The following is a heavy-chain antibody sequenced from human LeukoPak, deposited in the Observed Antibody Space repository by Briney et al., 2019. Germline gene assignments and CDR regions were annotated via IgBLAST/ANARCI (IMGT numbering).Heavy chain of an antibody. CDR2: ISYDGSNK. D-gene: IGHD3-10*01. Sequence: PGGSLRLSCAASGFTFSSYAMNWVRQAPGKGLEWVAVISYDGSNKYYADSVKGRFTISRDNSKNTLYLQMNSLRAEDTAVYYCASSTMVRGVIDDHWGQGTLVTVSS. J-gene: IGHJ5*02. V-gene: IGHV3-30-3*01. CDR3: ASSTMVRGVIDDH. CDR1: GFTFSSYA.